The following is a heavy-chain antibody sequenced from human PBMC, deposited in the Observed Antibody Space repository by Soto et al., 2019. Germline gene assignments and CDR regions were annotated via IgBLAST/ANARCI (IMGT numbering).Heavy chain of an antibody. CDR3: ARDRGYCSGGSCYWALYYFDY. J-gene: IGHJ4*02. CDR1: GYTFTSYS. Sequence: ASVKVSCKASGYTFTSYSIHWVRQAPGQRLEWMGWINAGNGNTKYSQKFQGRVTITRDTSASTAYMELSSLRSEDTAVYYCARDRGYCSGGSCYWALYYFDYWGQGTLVTVSS. CDR2: INAGNGNT. V-gene: IGHV1-3*01. D-gene: IGHD2-15*01.